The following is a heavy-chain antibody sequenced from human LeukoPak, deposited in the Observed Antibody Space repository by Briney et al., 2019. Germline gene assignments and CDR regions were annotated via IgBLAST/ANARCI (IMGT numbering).Heavy chain of an antibody. J-gene: IGHJ4*02. V-gene: IGHV4-61*02. CDR1: GVSISSGSYY. CDR2: IYTSGST. Sequence: SQTLSLTCTVSGVSISSGSYYWSWIRQPAGEGLEWIGRIYTSGSTNYNPSLKSRVTISVDPSKSQFSLKLSCVTAADTAVYYCAGTAMPKGPYCFDYWGQGTLVTVSS. CDR3: AGTAMPKGPYCFDY. D-gene: IGHD5-18*01.